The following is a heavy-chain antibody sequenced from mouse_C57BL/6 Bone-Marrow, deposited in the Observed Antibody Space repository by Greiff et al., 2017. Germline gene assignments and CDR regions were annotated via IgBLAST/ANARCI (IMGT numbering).Heavy chain of an antibody. CDR2: INPSTGGT. D-gene: IGHD1-1*01. J-gene: IGHJ2*01. Sequence: VQLQQSGPELVKPGASVKISCKASGYSFTGYYMNWVKQSPEKSLEWIGEINPSTGGTTYNQKFKAKATLTVDKSSSTAYMQLKSRTSEYSAVYYCARSDGSRRDFDYWGQGTTRTVSS. V-gene: IGHV1-42*01. CDR1: GYSFTGYY. CDR3: ARSDGSRRDFDY.